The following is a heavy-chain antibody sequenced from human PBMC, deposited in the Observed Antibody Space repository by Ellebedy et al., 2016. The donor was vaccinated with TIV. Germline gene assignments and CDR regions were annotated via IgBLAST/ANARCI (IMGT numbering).Heavy chain of an antibody. CDR2: INPNSGDT. Sequence: ASVKVSCKASGLTFIASYMHWVRQAPGQGLEWMGCINPNSGDTNYAQKFQGRVTMTRDTSISTAYMVLSRLRSDDTAVYYFAINLYFPVWYFDLWGRGTLVTVSS. D-gene: IGHD2/OR15-2a*01. J-gene: IGHJ2*01. CDR1: GLTFIASY. V-gene: IGHV1-2*02. CDR3: AINLYFPVWYFDL.